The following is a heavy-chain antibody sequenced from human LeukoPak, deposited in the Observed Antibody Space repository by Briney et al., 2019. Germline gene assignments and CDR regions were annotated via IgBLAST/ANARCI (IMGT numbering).Heavy chain of an antibody. CDR3: ARELAHSSSSFLPPHAFDI. D-gene: IGHD6-6*01. Sequence: SQTLSLTRAVSGGSISSDGYSWSWIRQPPGKGLEWIGYIYHSGSTYYNPSLKSRVTISVDRSKNQFSLKLSSVTAADTAVYYCARELAHSSSSFLPPHAFDIWSQGTMVTVSS. V-gene: IGHV4-30-2*01. J-gene: IGHJ3*02. CDR1: GGSISSDGYS. CDR2: IYHSGST.